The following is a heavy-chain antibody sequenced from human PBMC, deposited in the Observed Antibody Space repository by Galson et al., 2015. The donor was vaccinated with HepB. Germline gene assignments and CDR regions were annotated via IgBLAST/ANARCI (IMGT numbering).Heavy chain of an antibody. Sequence: SLRLSCAASGFTFRTYGIHWVRQAPGKGLEWVGVIWYDGSNKYYGDPVKGRFTLSRDNSKNIVYLEMNSLRDEDTAVYYCAKEVGYGSNWFQGHHYYGMDVWGQGTTVTVSS. CDR3: AKEVGYGSNWFQGHHYYGMDV. CDR2: IWYDGSNK. V-gene: IGHV3-33*06. CDR1: GFTFRTYG. J-gene: IGHJ6*02. D-gene: IGHD2-2*01.